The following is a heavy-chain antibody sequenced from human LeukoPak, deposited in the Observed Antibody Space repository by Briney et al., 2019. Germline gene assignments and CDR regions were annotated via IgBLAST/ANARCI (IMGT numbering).Heavy chain of an antibody. V-gene: IGHV4-38-2*02. D-gene: IGHD4-17*01. J-gene: IGHJ3*02. Sequence: SETLSLTCTVSGYSISSGYYWGWIRQPPGKGLEWIGSIYHSGSTYYNPSLKSRVTISVDTSKNQFSLKLSSVTAADTAVYYCARLRYGDYYDAFDIWGQGTMVTVSS. CDR1: GYSISSGYY. CDR3: ARLRYGDYYDAFDI. CDR2: IYHSGST.